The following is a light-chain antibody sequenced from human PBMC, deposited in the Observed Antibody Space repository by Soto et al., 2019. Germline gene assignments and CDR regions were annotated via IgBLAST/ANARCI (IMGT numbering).Light chain of an antibody. J-gene: IGLJ1*01. CDR1: SSDVGSYNL. CDR2: DVT. Sequence: QSALTQPASVSGSLGQSITISCTGTSSDVGSYNLVSWYQQHPGKAPKLMIYDVTKRPSGVSDRFSGSRSGNTASLTISGLQAEDESDYYCGSYAASSTYVFGSGTKLTVL. CDR3: GSYAASSTYV. V-gene: IGLV2-23*02.